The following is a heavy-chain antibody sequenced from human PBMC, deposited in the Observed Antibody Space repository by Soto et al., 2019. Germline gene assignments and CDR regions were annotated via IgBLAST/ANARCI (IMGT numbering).Heavy chain of an antibody. CDR2: ISGGGGDT. J-gene: IGHJ6*02. CDR1: GFTFSNHA. CDR3: ARTDSSGWSTRYGMDV. D-gene: IGHD6-19*01. V-gene: IGHV3-23*01. Sequence: PGGSLRLSCAASGFTFSNHAMAWLRQVPGKGLEWVSGISGGGGDTYHADYVRGRFTISRDNSKNTLYLQMNSLRAEDAAVYYCARTDSSGWSTRYGMDVWGQGTTVTVS.